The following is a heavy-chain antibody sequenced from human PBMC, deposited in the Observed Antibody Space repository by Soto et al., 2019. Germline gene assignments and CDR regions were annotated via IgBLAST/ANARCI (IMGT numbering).Heavy chain of an antibody. CDR3: ARDATYYGSGSYYNVRDYYYGMDV. CDR2: IYYSGST. D-gene: IGHD3-10*01. Sequence: PSETLSLTCAVSGGSICSGGDYWSWIRQPPGKGLEWIGYIYYSGSTNYNPSLKSRVTISVDTSKNQFSLKLSSVTAADTAVYYCARDATYYGSGSYYNVRDYYYGMDVWGQGTTVTVSS. CDR1: GGSICSGGDY. J-gene: IGHJ6*02. V-gene: IGHV4-61*08.